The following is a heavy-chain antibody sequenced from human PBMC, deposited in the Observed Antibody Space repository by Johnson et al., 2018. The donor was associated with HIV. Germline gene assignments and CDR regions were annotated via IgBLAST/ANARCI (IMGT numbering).Heavy chain of an antibody. V-gene: IGHV3-9*01. J-gene: IGHJ3*02. CDR1: GFTFSSYA. CDR3: AKDQGRFLEWLSAFDI. Sequence: QLVESGGGVVQPGRSLRLSCAASGFTFSSYAMHWVRQAPGKGLEWISGISWNSGTIGYADSVKGRFTIFRDSAKNSLYLQMNSLRTEDTALYYCAKDQGRFLEWLSAFDIWGQGTMVTVSS. D-gene: IGHD3-3*01. CDR2: ISWNSGTI.